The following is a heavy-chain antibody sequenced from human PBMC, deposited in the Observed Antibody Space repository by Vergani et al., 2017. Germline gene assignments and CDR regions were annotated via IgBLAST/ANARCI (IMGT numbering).Heavy chain of an antibody. CDR2: ISFDGTNE. J-gene: IGHJ4*02. CDR3: VGDRGLCAGGRCYTEAWDY. D-gene: IGHD2-2*02. CDR1: GFTFSSYQ. V-gene: IGHV3-30*03. Sequence: VQLVESGGGLVQPGGSLRLSCAASGFTFSSYQMNCVRQAPGKGLEWVVGISFDGTNEYYPDLVKGRFTISRDIAKNTLYLQVRSLRLEDTGVYHCVGDRGLCAGGRCYTEAWDYWGQGTPVTVSS.